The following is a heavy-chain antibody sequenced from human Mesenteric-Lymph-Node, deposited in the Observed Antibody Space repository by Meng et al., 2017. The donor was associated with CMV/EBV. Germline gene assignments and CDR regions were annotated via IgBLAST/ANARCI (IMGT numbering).Heavy chain of an antibody. Sequence: SETLSLTCTVSGGSISSSSYYWGWIRQPPGKGLEWIGSIYYSGSTYYNPSLKSRVTISVDTSKNQFSLKLSSVTAADTAVYYCARGPYGGSGYYNWFDYWGQGMMVTVSS. J-gene: IGHJ4*02. CDR2: IYYSGST. CDR3: ARGPYGGSGYYNWFDY. D-gene: IGHD3-3*01. CDR1: GGSISSSSYY. V-gene: IGHV4-39*01.